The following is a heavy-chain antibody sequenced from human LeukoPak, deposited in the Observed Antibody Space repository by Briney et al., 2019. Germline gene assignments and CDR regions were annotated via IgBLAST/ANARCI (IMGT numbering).Heavy chain of an antibody. Sequence: PGGSLRLSCAASGFTFCSYGMHWVRQAPGKGLEWVAVISYDGSNKYYADSVKGRFTISRDNSKNTLYLQMNSLRAEDTAVYYCAKGSHCSGGSCYTPTDYYGTDVWGQGTTVTVSS. J-gene: IGHJ6*02. CDR2: ISYDGSNK. V-gene: IGHV3-30*18. D-gene: IGHD2-15*01. CDR3: AKGSHCSGGSCYTPTDYYGTDV. CDR1: GFTFCSYG.